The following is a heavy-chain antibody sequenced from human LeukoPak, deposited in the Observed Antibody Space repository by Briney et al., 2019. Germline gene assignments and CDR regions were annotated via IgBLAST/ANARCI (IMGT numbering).Heavy chain of an antibody. CDR3: AKLRFGELFELFFDY. CDR2: IKQDGSKK. V-gene: IGHV3-7*03. J-gene: IGHJ4*02. D-gene: IGHD3-10*01. CDR1: GFPFSSYW. Sequence: GGSLRLSCVASGFPFSSYWMTWVRQAPGKGLEWVANIKQDGSKKSYVDSVKGRFTISRDNAKNSLYLQMNSLRAEDTAVYYCAKLRFGELFELFFDYWGQGTLVTVSS.